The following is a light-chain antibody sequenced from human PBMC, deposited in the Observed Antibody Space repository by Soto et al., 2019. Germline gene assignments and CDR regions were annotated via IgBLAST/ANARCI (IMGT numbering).Light chain of an antibody. CDR1: NIGTKS. CDR3: KVWDSSSEWV. V-gene: IGLV3-21*02. Sequence: SYELSQPPSVSVAPGQTARITCGGNNIGTKSVHWYQQKPGQDPVLVVFNDSDRPSGIPERFSGSNSGDTATTATLTISRVEAGDEADYYCKVWDSSSEWVFGGGTKLTVL. CDR2: NDS. J-gene: IGLJ3*02.